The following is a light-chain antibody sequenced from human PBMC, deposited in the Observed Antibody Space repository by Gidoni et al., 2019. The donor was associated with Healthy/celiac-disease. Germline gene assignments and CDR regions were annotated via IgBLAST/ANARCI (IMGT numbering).Light chain of an antibody. Sequence: DIQMTQSPSSLSASVGDRVTITCLASQSISSYLNWYQQKPGKAPKLLIYAETSLQSGVPSRFSGSGSGTDFTLTISSLQPEDFATYYCQQSYSTPFTFGPGTKVDIK. V-gene: IGKV1-39*01. CDR3: QQSYSTPFT. J-gene: IGKJ3*01. CDR1: QSISSY. CDR2: AET.